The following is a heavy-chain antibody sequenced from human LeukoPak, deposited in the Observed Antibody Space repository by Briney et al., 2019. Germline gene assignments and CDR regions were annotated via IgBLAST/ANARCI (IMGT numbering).Heavy chain of an antibody. D-gene: IGHD6-19*01. J-gene: IGHJ4*02. Sequence: GGSLRLSCAACGFTFSSYGMHWVRQAPGKGLEWVAFIRYDGSNKYYADSVKGRFTISRDNSKNTLYLQMNSLRAEDTAVYYCAKDELLAVAATGYWGQGTLVTVSS. CDR2: IRYDGSNK. CDR3: AKDELLAVAATGY. CDR1: GFTFSSYG. V-gene: IGHV3-30*02.